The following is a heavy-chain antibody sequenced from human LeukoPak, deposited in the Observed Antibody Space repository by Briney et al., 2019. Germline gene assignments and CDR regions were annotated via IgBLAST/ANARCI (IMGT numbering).Heavy chain of an antibody. J-gene: IGHJ3*02. CDR3: ARLFRPQLSKPDDAFDI. V-gene: IGHV4-59*08. Sequence: SETLSLTCTVSGGSISSYYWSWIRQPPGKGLEWSGYIYYSGSTNYNPSLKSRVTISVDTSKNQFSLKLSSVTAADTAVYYCARLFRPQLSKPDDAFDIWGQGTMVTVSS. CDR1: GGSISSYY. CDR2: IYYSGST. D-gene: IGHD5-18*01.